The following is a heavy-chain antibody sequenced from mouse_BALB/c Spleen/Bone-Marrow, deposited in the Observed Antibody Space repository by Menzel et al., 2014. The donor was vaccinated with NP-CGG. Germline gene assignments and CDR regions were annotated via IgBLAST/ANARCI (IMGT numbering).Heavy chain of an antibody. Sequence: EVKVEESGPSLVKPSQTLSLTCSVTGDSITSGYWNWIRKFPGNKLEYMGYISYSGSTYYNPSLKSRISITRDTSKSQYYLQLKSVTTEDTATYYCARFGYDYALDYWGQGTSVTVSS. CDR2: ISYSGST. CDR3: ARFGYDYALDY. V-gene: IGHV3-8*02. D-gene: IGHD2-2*01. CDR1: GDSITSGY. J-gene: IGHJ4*01.